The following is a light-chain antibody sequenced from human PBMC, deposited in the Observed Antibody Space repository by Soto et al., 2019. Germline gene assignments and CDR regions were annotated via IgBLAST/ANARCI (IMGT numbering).Light chain of an antibody. CDR3: QKYSRVPVT. CDR1: QDINKY. CDR2: SAS. V-gene: IGKV1-27*01. Sequence: IQMTQAPSSLSAAVGDRVTITCRASQDINKYLAWYQQRPWTVPKLLIYSASNFKLGVPSRFSGSRSGTDFTLPISSLQPEDVATYYCQKYSRVPVTFGQGTRLEIK. J-gene: IGKJ5*01.